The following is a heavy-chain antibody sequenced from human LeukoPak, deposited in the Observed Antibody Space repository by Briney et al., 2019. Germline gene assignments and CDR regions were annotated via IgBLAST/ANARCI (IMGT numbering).Heavy chain of an antibody. CDR2: ISYDGSNK. CDR1: GFTFSSYA. Sequence: GGSLRLSCAASGFTFSSYAMHWVRQAPGKGLEWVAVISYDGSNKYYADSVRGRFTISRDNAKNSLYLQMNSLRDEDTAVYYCARVHRLQGIDKADYWGQGTLVTVSS. V-gene: IGHV3-30-3*01. D-gene: IGHD2-15*01. J-gene: IGHJ4*02. CDR3: ARVHRLQGIDKADY.